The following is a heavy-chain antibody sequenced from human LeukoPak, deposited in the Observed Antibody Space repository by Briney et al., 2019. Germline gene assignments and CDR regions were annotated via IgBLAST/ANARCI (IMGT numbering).Heavy chain of an antibody. CDR3: AKGPSAGYYAFDI. CDR1: GFTFSSYG. V-gene: IGHV3-30*18. D-gene: IGHD6-13*01. Sequence: GGSLRLSCAASGFTFSSYGMHWVRQAPGKGLEWVAVISYDGSNKYYADSVKGRFTISRDNSKNTLYLQMNSLRAEDTAVYYCAKGPSAGYYAFDIWGQGTMVTVSS. J-gene: IGHJ3*02. CDR2: ISYDGSNK.